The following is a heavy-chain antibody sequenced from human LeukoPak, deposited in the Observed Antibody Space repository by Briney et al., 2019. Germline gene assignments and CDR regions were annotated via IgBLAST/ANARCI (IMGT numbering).Heavy chain of an antibody. D-gene: IGHD2-2*01. J-gene: IGHJ4*02. CDR3: TTVFQPLGYCSSTSCYPNY. CDR2: IKSKTDGGAT. V-gene: IGHV3-15*01. CDR1: GFTFSNAW. Sequence: GGSLRLSCDASGFTFSNAWMSWVRQAPGKGLEGVGRIKSKTDGGATDYAAPVKGRFTIPRDDSKNTLYLQMNSLKTEDTAVYYCTTVFQPLGYCSSTSCYPNYWGQGTLVTVSS.